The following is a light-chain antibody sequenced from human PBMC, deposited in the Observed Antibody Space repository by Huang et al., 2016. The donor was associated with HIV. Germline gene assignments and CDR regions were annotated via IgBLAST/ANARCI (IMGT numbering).Light chain of an antibody. Sequence: AIQLTQSPSSLSASIGDRVTITCRASQAITSALAWYQQRPGHPPKLLIYDASTLESGVPSKFSGVGSGTDLALTINSLQPGDFATYYCQQFSSYPPTFGGGTKVEIK. V-gene: IGKV1-13*02. CDR3: QQFSSYPPT. CDR1: QAITSA. J-gene: IGKJ4*01. CDR2: DAS.